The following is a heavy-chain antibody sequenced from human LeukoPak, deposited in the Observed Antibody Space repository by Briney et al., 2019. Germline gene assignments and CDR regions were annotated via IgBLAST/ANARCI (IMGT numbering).Heavy chain of an antibody. Sequence: SQTLSLTCTVSGGSISSGSYYWSWIRQPAGKGLEWIGRIYTSGSTNYNPSLKSRVTMSVDTSKNQFSLKLSSVTAADTAVYYCAREDIQLWPRRHYYMDVWGKGTTVTVSS. J-gene: IGHJ6*03. CDR2: IYTSGST. CDR3: AREDIQLWPRRHYYMDV. CDR1: GGSISSGSYY. D-gene: IGHD5-18*01. V-gene: IGHV4-61*02.